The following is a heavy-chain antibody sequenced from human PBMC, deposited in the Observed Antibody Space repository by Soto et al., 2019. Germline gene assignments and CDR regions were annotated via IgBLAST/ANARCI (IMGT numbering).Heavy chain of an antibody. Sequence: SGGSLRLSCAASGFTVSSNYMSWVRQAPGKGLEWVSVIYSGGSTYYADSVKGRFTISRDNSKNTLYLQVNSLRAEDTAVYYCARDPGRDGYNFGWFDPWGQGTLVTVSS. CDR1: GFTVSSNY. J-gene: IGHJ5*02. D-gene: IGHD5-12*01. CDR3: ARDPGRDGYNFGWFDP. V-gene: IGHV3-53*01. CDR2: IYSGGST.